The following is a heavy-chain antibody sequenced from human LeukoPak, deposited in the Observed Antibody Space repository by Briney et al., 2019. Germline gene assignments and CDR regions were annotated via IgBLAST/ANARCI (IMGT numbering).Heavy chain of an antibody. V-gene: IGHV3-9*01. Sequence: GRSLRLSCAASGFTFDDYAMHWVRQAPGKGLEWVSGISWNSGSIGYADSVKGRFTISRDNAKNSLYLQMNSLRAEDTALYYCAKDRRRAVAGLFDHWGQGTLVTVSS. CDR2: ISWNSGSI. D-gene: IGHD6-19*01. CDR3: AKDRRRAVAGLFDH. J-gene: IGHJ4*02. CDR1: GFTFDDYA.